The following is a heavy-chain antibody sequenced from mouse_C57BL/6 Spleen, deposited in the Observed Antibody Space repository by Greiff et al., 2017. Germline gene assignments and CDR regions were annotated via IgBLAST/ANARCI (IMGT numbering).Heavy chain of an antibody. J-gene: IGHJ2*01. CDR1: GYTFTSYW. V-gene: IGHV1-61*01. D-gene: IGHD1-1*01. Sequence: QVQLQQPGAELVRPGSSVKLSCKASGYTFTSYWMDWVKQRPGQGLEWIGNIYPSDSETHYNQKFKDKATLTVDKSSSTAYMQLSSLTSEDSAVYYCARITTVRFDYWGQGTTLTVSS. CDR2: IYPSDSET. CDR3: ARITTVRFDY.